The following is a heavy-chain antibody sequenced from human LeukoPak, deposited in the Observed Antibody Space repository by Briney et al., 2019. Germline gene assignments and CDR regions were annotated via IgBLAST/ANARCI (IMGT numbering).Heavy chain of an antibody. Sequence: PSETLSLTCAVYGGSFSGYYWSWIRQPPGKGLEWLGEINHSGSTNYNPSLKSRVTISVDTSKNQFSLKLSSVTAADTAVYYCASAHYYYYYGMDVWGQGTTVTVSS. V-gene: IGHV4-34*01. CDR2: INHSGST. J-gene: IGHJ6*02. CDR1: GGSFSGYY. CDR3: ASAHYYYYYGMDV.